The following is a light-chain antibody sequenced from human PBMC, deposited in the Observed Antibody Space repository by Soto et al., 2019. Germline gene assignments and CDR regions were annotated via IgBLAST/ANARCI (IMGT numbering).Light chain of an antibody. CDR2: DVT. CDR1: SSDVGGYDY. J-gene: IGLJ2*01. CDR3: SSYTTSSTLI. V-gene: IGLV2-14*03. Sequence: QSVLTQPASVSGSPGQSITISCTGTSSDVGGYDYVSWYQHHPGRTPKLLIFDVTNRPSGVSTRFSGSKSGNTASLTISGLQAEDEADYYCSSYTTSSTLIFGGGTKVTVL.